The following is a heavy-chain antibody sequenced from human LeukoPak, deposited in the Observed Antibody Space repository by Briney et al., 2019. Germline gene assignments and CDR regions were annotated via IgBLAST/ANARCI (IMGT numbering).Heavy chain of an antibody. J-gene: IGHJ6*02. CDR1: GFTFSSYG. Sequence: GRSLRLSCAASGFTFSSYGMHWVRQAPGKGLEWVAVISYDGSNKYYADSVKGRFTISRDNSKNTMYLQMNSLRAEDTAVYYCAKDHRYCSSTSCYPYYYYYYGMDVWGQGTTVTVSS. V-gene: IGHV3-30*18. CDR3: AKDHRYCSSTSCYPYYYYYYGMDV. D-gene: IGHD2-2*01. CDR2: ISYDGSNK.